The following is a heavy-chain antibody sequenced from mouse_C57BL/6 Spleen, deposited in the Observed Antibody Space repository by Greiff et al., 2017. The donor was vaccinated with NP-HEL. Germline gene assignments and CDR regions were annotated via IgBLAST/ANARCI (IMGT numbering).Heavy chain of an antibody. CDR1: GYSFSGYY. Sequence: EVQLQQSGPELVKPGASVKISCKASGYSFSGYYMNWVKQSPEKSLEWIGEINPSTGGTTYNQKFKAKATLTVDKSSSTAYMQLKSLTSEDSAVYYCARSLTGEWFAYWGQGTLVTVSA. CDR2: INPSTGGT. CDR3: ARSLTGEWFAY. J-gene: IGHJ3*01. V-gene: IGHV1-42*01.